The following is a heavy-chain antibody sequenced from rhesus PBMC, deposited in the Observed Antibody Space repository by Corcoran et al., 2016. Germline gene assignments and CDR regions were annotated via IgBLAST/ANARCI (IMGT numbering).Heavy chain of an antibody. Sequence: QLQLQASGPGLVKPSETLSVTCAVSGASLSGASWSWIRPAPGKGLEWIGYSHGRGAYTDSNPALTSRVTLSVATAKNQVSLDLRAVTAADTAVYFCASDYGLIWGPGVLVTVSS. D-gene: IGHD3-9*01. CDR2: SHGRGAYT. J-gene: IGHJ5-1*01. CDR3: ASDYGLI. V-gene: IGHV4-169*02. CDR1: GASLSGAS.